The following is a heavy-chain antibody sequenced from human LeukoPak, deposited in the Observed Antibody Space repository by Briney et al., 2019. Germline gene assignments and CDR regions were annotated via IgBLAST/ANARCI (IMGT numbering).Heavy chain of an antibody. V-gene: IGHV1-2*02. D-gene: IGHD3-22*01. CDR2: INPNSGGT. J-gene: IGHJ6*03. Sequence: GASVKVSCKASGYTFTGYYMHWVRQAPGQGLEWRGWINPNSGGTNYAQKFQGRVTMTRDTSISTAYMELSRLRSDDTAVYYCARGHYESSGYYYGSYYYYYMDVWGKGTTVTVSS. CDR3: ARGHYESSGYYYGSYYYYYMDV. CDR1: GYTFTGYY.